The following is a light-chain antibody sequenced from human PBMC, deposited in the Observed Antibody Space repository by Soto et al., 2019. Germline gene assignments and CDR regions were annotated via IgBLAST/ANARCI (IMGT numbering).Light chain of an antibody. V-gene: IGLV1-40*01. CDR1: RSNIGAGYD. J-gene: IGLJ2*01. CDR3: QSSDSSLSGWV. CDR2: GDN. Sequence: QSVLTQPPSVSGAPGQRLTISCTGSRSNIGAGYDVHWYQHLPGAAPKLLIYGDNNRPSGVPDRFSGYKSGTSASLAIAGVQAEDEADYYCQSSDSSLSGWVFGGGTKLTVL.